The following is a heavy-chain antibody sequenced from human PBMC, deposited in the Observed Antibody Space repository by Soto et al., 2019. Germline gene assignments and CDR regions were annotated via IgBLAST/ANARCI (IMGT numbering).Heavy chain of an antibody. V-gene: IGHV1-8*01. CDR1: GYTFSSYD. CDR3: ARGRGAKRVRG. CDR2: MNPSSGHA. D-gene: IGHD3-10*01. J-gene: IGHJ4*02. Sequence: QVQLVQSGAEVKKPGASVKVSCKASGYTFSSYDINWVRQATGQGLEWMGWMNPSSGHAGYAQKFQGRVTMTRDTAISTAYMELSSLKSEDTAVYFCARGRGAKRVRGWGQGTLVTVSS.